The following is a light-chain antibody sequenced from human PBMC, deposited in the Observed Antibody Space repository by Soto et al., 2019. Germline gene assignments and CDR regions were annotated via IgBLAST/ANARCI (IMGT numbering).Light chain of an antibody. CDR3: SSYTTGGALV. CDR1: SSDVGGYNY. V-gene: IGLV2-14*03. Sequence: QSAVTQPASVSGSPGQSITISCTGTSSDVGGYNYVSWYQQHPDKAPKLLIFDVRSRPSGISNRFSGSKSGNTASLTISGLQAADGADYYCSSYTTGGALVFGGGTKLTVL. J-gene: IGLJ3*02. CDR2: DVR.